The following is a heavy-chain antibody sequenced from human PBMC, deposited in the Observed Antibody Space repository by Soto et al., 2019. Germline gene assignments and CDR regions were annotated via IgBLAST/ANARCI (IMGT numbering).Heavy chain of an antibody. V-gene: IGHV3-30*18. D-gene: IGHD1-7*01. CDR2: ISYDGSNK. Sequence: QVQLVESGGGVVQPGRSLRLSCAASGFTFSSYGMHWVRQAPGKGLEWVALISYDGSNKYYADSVKGRFTISRDNSKNTLYLKMNSLRAEDTAVYYCAKEWGWNYGSDGAFDIWGQGTMVTVSS. CDR3: AKEWGWNYGSDGAFDI. CDR1: GFTFSSYG. J-gene: IGHJ3*02.